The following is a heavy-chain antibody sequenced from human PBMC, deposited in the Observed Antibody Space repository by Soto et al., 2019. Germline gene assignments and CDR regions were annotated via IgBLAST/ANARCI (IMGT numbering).Heavy chain of an antibody. CDR1: GYTFINFD. CDR3: ARMASAGTLNWFDP. Sequence: ASVKVSCKASGYTFINFDISWLRQAAGQGLEWLGWTNPGSGKTGYTSKFQGRVAMTRDASTGTSHLELSSLTSDDTAVYYCARMASAGTLNWFDPWGQGTLVTVSS. J-gene: IGHJ5*02. V-gene: IGHV1-8*02. CDR2: TNPGSGKT. D-gene: IGHD6-13*01.